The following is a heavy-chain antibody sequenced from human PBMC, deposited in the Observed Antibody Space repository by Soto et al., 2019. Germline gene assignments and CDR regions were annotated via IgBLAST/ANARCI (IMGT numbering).Heavy chain of an antibody. Sequence: QVQLVQSGAEVKKPGSSVKVSCKASGGTFSSYAISWVRQAPGQGLEWMGGIIPIFGTANYAQKFQGRVTITADESTSTAYMELSSLRSEDTAVYYCVRDVPAARRNYYGMDVWGQGITVTVSS. J-gene: IGHJ6*02. CDR3: VRDVPAARRNYYGMDV. V-gene: IGHV1-69*01. D-gene: IGHD6-6*01. CDR1: GGTFSSYA. CDR2: IIPIFGTA.